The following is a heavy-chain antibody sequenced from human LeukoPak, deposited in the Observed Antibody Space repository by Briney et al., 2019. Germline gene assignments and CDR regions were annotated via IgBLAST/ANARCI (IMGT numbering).Heavy chain of an antibody. CDR2: IHHTRGT. D-gene: IGHD3/OR15-3a*01. J-gene: IGHJ3*01. Sequence: SETLSLTCAVSADSNNSPNYYWGWVRQPPGKGLEWIGTIHHTRGTYYNPSLNSRVTISMETSKNVFSLELRSVTATDTAMYFCARRANTVIGLAVMFGDAFDVWGQGTMVTVSS. V-gene: IGHV4-39*02. CDR3: ARRANTVIGLAVMFGDAFDV. CDR1: ADSNNSPNYY.